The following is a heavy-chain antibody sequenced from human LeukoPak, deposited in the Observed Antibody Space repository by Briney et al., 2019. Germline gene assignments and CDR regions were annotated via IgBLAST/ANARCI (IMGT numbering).Heavy chain of an antibody. CDR1: GFTFDDYA. J-gene: IGHJ6*02. CDR3: AKDRTGYYYYGMDV. V-gene: IGHV3-9*01. D-gene: IGHD1-1*01. Sequence: GGSLRLSCAASGFTFDDYAMHWVRQAPGKGLEWVSGISWNSGSIGYADSVKGRFTISRDNAKNSLYLQMNSLRAEDTALYYCAKDRTGYYYYGMDVWGQGTTVTVSS. CDR2: ISWNSGSI.